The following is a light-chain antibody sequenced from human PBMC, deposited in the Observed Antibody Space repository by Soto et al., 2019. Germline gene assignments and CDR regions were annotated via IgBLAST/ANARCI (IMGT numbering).Light chain of an antibody. V-gene: IGKV1-5*01. J-gene: IGKJ1*01. CDR2: DAS. CDR3: QQLNSYPRT. Sequence: DLQMTQSPSTPSASVGDRVKVTLPASQSISSWLAWYQQKPGKAPKLLIYDASSLESGVPSRFSGSGSGTEFTLTISSLQPDDFATYYCQQLNSYPRTFGQGTKVDI. CDR1: QSISSW.